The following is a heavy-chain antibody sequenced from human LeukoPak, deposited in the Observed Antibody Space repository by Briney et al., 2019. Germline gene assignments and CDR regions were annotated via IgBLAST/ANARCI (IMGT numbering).Heavy chain of an antibody. D-gene: IGHD5-12*01. V-gene: IGHV1-69*13. CDR2: ITPIFGTA. CDR3: ARGIVATTEPADAFDI. Sequence: GASVKVSCKASGGTFSSYAISWVRQAPGQGLEWMGGITPIFGTANYAQKFQGRVTITADESTSTAYMELSSLRSEDTAVYYCARGIVATTEPADAFDIWGQGTMVTVSS. CDR1: GGTFSSYA. J-gene: IGHJ3*02.